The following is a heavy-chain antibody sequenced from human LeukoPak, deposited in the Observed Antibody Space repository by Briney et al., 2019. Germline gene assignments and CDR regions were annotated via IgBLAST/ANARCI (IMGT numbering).Heavy chain of an antibody. CDR2: IYYSGST. V-gene: IGHV4-31*03. Sequence: SETLSLTCTVSGGSISSGGYYWSWIRQHPGKGLEWIGYIYYSGSTYYNPSLKSRVTISVDTSKNQFSLKLSSVTAADTAVYYCARGEEYYDFWSGYCFWFDPWGQGTLVTVSS. CDR3: ARGEEYYDFWSGYCFWFDP. J-gene: IGHJ5*02. CDR1: GGSISSGGYY. D-gene: IGHD3-3*01.